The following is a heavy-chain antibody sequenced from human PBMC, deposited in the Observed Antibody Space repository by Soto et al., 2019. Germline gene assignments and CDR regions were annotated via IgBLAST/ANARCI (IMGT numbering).Heavy chain of an antibody. D-gene: IGHD6-13*01. CDR1: GVTFSSYS. V-gene: IGHV3-21*01. CDR2: ISSSSSYI. J-gene: IGHJ6*02. Sequence: VGSVRLSCAASGVTFSSYSMNWVRQAPGKGLEWVSSISSSSSYIYYADSVKGRFTISRDNAKNSLYLQMNSLRAEDTAVYYCARSLLGSSSWHGHYYYYYGMDVWGQGTTVTVSS. CDR3: ARSLLGSSSWHGHYYYYYGMDV.